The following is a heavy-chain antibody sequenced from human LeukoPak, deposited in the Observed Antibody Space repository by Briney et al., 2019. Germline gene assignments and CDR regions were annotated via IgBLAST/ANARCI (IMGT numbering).Heavy chain of an antibody. CDR2: MNPNSGNT. Sequence: ASVKVSCKASGHTFTSYDINWVRQATGQGLEWMGWMNPNSGNTGYAQKFQGRVTMTRNTSISTAYMELSSLRSEDTAVYYCARGRVDCSSTSCYAGLFDYWGQGTLVTVSS. CDR3: ARGRVDCSSTSCYAGLFDY. D-gene: IGHD2-2*01. J-gene: IGHJ4*02. V-gene: IGHV1-8*01. CDR1: GHTFTSYD.